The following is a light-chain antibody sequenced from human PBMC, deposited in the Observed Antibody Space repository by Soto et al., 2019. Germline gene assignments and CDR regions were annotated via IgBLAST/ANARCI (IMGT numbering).Light chain of an antibody. CDR1: QSVSSSY. J-gene: IGKJ1*01. Sequence: EIVLTQSPGTLSLSPGERATLSCRASQSVSSSYLARYQQKPGQAPRLLIYGASSRATGITARFSGSGSGTDFTLTISGLEPEEFAVYYCQQYGSSPWTVGQGTNVEIK. CDR2: GAS. CDR3: QQYGSSPWT. V-gene: IGKV3-20*01.